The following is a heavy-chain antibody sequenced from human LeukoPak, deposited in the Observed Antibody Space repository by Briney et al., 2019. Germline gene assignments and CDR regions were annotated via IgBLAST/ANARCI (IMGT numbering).Heavy chain of an antibody. CDR1: GFTVSSTY. CDR2: IYSGGST. CDR3: AKDGIITPPDIVATIYDYFDY. D-gene: IGHD5-12*01. J-gene: IGHJ4*02. Sequence: PGGSLRLSCTSSGFTVSSTYISWVRQAPGKGLEWVSVIYSGGSTDYADSVKDRFTISRDNSKNTLYLQMNSLRAEDTAVYYCAKDGIITPPDIVATIYDYFDYWGQGTLITVSS. V-gene: IGHV3-53*05.